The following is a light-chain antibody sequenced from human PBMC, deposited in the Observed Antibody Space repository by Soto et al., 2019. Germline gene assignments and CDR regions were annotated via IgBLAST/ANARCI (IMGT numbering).Light chain of an antibody. Sequence: QSVLTQPPSASGTPGQRVIISCSGSSSSIGSNAVNWYQQHHGTAPHVLIYTDDQRASGVPDQFSGSRSGTSASLVISGLQSEDAADYYCGAWDDSLNGVIFGGGTKLTVL. CDR3: GAWDDSLNGVI. CDR1: SSSIGSNA. J-gene: IGLJ2*01. CDR2: TDD. V-gene: IGLV1-44*01.